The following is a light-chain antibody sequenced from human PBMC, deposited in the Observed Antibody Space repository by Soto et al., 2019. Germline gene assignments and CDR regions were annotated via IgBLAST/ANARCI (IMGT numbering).Light chain of an antibody. CDR1: NSNIGKNY. J-gene: IGLJ3*02. CDR2: GNN. CDR3: ATWDNTLSAEV. V-gene: IGLV1-51*01. Sequence: QAVLTQPPSVSAAPGQKVTISCFGSNSNIGKNYVSWYQQLPGTAPKLLIYGNNNRHSGMTDRISGSKSGTSATLGITGLQPGDEADYYCATWDNTLSAEVFGGGTQLTVL.